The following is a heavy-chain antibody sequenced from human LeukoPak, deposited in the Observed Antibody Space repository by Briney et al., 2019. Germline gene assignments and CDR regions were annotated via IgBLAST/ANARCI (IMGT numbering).Heavy chain of an antibody. CDR2: ISSSSSTI. D-gene: IGHD2-2*01. CDR1: GFTFSSYS. CDR3: ARVFMGTMEVPAAVDY. Sequence: GGSLRLSCAASGFTFSSYSMNWVRQAPGKGLEWVSYISSSSSTIYYADSVKGRFTISRDNAKNSLYLQMNSLRAEDTAVYYCARVFMGTMEVPAAVDYWGQGTLVTVSS. V-gene: IGHV3-48*04. J-gene: IGHJ4*02.